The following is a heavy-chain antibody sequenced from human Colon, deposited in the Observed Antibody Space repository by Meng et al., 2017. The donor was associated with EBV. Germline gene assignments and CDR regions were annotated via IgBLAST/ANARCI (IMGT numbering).Heavy chain of an antibody. CDR1: GGSINSGDYY. V-gene: IGHV4-30-4*01. CDR2: IYYTGST. J-gene: IGHJ4*02. Sequence: QVRLQVSGPGLVKPSQPLSLTCTVSGGSINSGDYYWSWIRQPPGKGLEWIGYIYYTGSTYYNPSLKSRVTISMDTSKNQFSLRLSSVTAADTAVYYCARNYYFDYWGQGTLVTASS. CDR3: ARNYYFDY.